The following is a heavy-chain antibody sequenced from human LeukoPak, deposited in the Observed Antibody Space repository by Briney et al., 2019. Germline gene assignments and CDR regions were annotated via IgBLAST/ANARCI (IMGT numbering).Heavy chain of an antibody. CDR2: ISAYSGNT. Sequence: ASVKVSCKASGYTFTSYGISWVRQAPGQGLEWMGWISAYSGNTNYAQKLQGRVTMTTDTSTSTAYMELRSLRSDDTAVYYCARARLITMIVNPDWDYFDYWGQGTLVTVSS. CDR1: GYTFTSYG. J-gene: IGHJ4*02. CDR3: ARARLITMIVNPDWDYFDY. V-gene: IGHV1-18*01. D-gene: IGHD3-22*01.